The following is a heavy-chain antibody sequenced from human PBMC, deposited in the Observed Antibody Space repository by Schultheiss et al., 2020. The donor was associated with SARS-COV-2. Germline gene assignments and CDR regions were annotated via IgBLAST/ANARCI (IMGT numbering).Heavy chain of an antibody. CDR3: AREQYQLLPYFDY. J-gene: IGHJ4*02. D-gene: IGHD2-2*01. Sequence: LSLTCTVSGGSISSGGYYWSWIRQAPGKGLEWVSSISNSSSYIYYADSVKGRFTISRDNAKNSLYLQMNSLRAEDTAVYYCAREQYQLLPYFDYWGQGTLVTVSS. CDR1: GGSISSGGYY. V-gene: IGHV3-11*06. CDR2: ISNSSSYI.